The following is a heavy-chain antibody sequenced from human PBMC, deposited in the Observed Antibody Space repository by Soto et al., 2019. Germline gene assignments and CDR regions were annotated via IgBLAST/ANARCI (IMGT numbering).Heavy chain of an antibody. CDR2: IYYSGST. D-gene: IGHD3-16*01. CDR3: ARRLGEQPFDY. V-gene: IGHV4-39*01. CDR1: GGSISSSSYY. J-gene: IGHJ4*02. Sequence: SETLSLTCTVSGGSISSSSYYWGWIRQPPGKWLEWIGSIYYSGSTYYNPSLKSRVTISVDTSKNQFSLKLSSVTAADTAVYYCARRLGEQPFDYWGQGTLVTVSS.